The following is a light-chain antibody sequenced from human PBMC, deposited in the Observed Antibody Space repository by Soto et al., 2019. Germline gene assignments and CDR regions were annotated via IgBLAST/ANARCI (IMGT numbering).Light chain of an antibody. V-gene: IGLV1-40*01. CDR1: SSNIGAGYD. CDR3: QSYDSSLSGSNV. J-gene: IGLJ1*01. Sequence: QSVLTQPPSVSGAPGRGVTISCTGSSSNIGAGYDVHWYQQLPGTAPKLLIYGNSNRPSGVPDRFSGSKSGTSASLAITGLQAEDEADYYCQSYDSSLSGSNVFGTGTKVTVL. CDR2: GNS.